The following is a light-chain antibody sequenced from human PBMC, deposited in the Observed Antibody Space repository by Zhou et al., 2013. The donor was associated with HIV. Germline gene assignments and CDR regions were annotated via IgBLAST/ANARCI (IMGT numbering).Light chain of an antibody. CDR3: QQYGSSPFA. CDR1: QNVMYTY. J-gene: IGKJ3*01. Sequence: EIVLTQSPGTLSLSPGERATLSCRASQNVMYTYLNWYQHKPGQAPRLLIYGASSRATGIPDRFSGSGSGTDFTLTISRLEPEDFAVYYCQQYGSSPFAFGPGTKVDIK. CDR2: GAS. V-gene: IGKV3-20*01.